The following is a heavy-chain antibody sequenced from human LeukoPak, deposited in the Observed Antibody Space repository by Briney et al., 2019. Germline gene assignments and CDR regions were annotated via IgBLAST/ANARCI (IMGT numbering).Heavy chain of an antibody. J-gene: IGHJ2*01. CDR2: ISGSGGST. Sequence: GGSLRLSCAASGFTFSSYAMSWVRQAPGKGLEWVSAISGSGGSTYYADSVKGRFTISRDNSKNTLYLQMNSLRAEDTAVYYCARAKRKTGTTWYFDLSGRGTLVTVSS. V-gene: IGHV3-23*01. CDR1: GFTFSSYA. D-gene: IGHD1-7*01. CDR3: ARAKRKTGTTWYFDL.